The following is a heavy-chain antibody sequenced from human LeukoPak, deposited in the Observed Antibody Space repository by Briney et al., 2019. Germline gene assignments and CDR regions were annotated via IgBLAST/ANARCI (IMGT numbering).Heavy chain of an antibody. V-gene: IGHV3-11*04. J-gene: IGHJ3*02. CDR3: ARARGSYAFDT. CDR1: GFTFSDYY. Sequence: GGSLRLSCAASGFTFSDYYMSWMRQAPGKGLEWVSYMSNTGSSKYYAESAKGRFTISRDNARNSLYLQMRSCRAEDKAIGDCARARGSYAFDTSGEGTTVTASS. D-gene: IGHD3-10*01. CDR2: MSNTGSSK.